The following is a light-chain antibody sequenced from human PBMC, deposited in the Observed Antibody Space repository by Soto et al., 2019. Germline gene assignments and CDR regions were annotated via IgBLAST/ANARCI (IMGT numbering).Light chain of an antibody. CDR3: QQYNSMLS. Sequence: DIQMTQSPSSLSASEGDRVTITCQSSHDVSRNLNWFQQKPGEAPQLLIYDASNLERGVPSRFSGSGSGTDYTHTISILQPEDVATYYCQQYNSMLSFGGGTEVEIK. CDR1: HDVSRN. J-gene: IGKJ4*01. V-gene: IGKV1-33*01. CDR2: DAS.